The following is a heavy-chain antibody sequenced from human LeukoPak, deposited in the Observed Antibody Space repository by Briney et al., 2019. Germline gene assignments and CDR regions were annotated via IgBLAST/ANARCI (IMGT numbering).Heavy chain of an antibody. Sequence: ALVKVSCKASGYTFTGYYMHWVRQAPGQGLEWMGRINPNSGGTNYAQKFQGRVTMTRDTSISTAYMELSRLRSDDTAVYYCARDLVGSGSYYVYFDYWGQGTLVTVSS. CDR1: GYTFTGYY. J-gene: IGHJ4*02. D-gene: IGHD1-26*01. V-gene: IGHV1-2*06. CDR3: ARDLVGSGSYYVYFDY. CDR2: INPNSGGT.